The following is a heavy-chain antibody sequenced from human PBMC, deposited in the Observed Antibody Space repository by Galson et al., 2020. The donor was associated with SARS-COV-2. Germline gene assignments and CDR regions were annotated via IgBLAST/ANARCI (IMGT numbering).Heavy chain of an antibody. CDR2: ITGRGRTI. J-gene: IGHJ4*02. Sequence: GGSLRLSCAASGFTFSSYAMSWVRQAPGKGLEWVADITGRGRTIKYADSVKGRFTISRDTSKNMLWLQMNSLGVEDTAVYYCAKDQRIGDDRLCLDYWGQGALVTVSS. CDR3: AKDQRIGDDRLCLDY. D-gene: IGHD3-16*01. CDR1: GFTFSSYA. V-gene: IGHV3-23*01.